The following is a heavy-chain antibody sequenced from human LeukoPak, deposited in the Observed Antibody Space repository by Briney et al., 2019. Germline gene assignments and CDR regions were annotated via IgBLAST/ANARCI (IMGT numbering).Heavy chain of an antibody. CDR2: ISGSGAMT. J-gene: IGHJ4*02. D-gene: IGHD3-10*01. Sequence: TGGSLRLSCAASGFTFSSYAMNWVRQAPGKGLEWVSSISGSGAMTYYADSVKGRSTISRDNAMDTLYLQMNSLRADDTAVYYCAKDRVDGSGSQFDSWGQGSLVIVSS. V-gene: IGHV3-23*01. CDR3: AKDRVDGSGSQFDS. CDR1: GFTFSSYA.